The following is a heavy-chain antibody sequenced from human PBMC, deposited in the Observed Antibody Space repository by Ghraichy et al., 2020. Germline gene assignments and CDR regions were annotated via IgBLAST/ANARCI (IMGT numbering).Heavy chain of an antibody. CDR2: INPNSGGT. D-gene: IGHD3-9*01. CDR1: GYTFTGYY. Sequence: ASVKVSCKASGYTFTGYYMHWVRQAPGQGLEWMGRINPNSGGTNYAQKFQDRVTMTRDTSISTAYMELSRLRSDDTAVYYCARANYDILTYYYYYYMDVWGKGTTVTVSS. V-gene: IGHV1-2*06. CDR3: ARANYDILTYYYYYYMDV. J-gene: IGHJ6*03.